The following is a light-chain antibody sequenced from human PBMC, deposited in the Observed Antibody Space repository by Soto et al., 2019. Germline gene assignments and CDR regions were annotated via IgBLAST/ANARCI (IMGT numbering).Light chain of an antibody. J-gene: IGKJ2*01. CDR3: QQYGSSPHT. CDR2: EAS. Sequence: ELTQSPATLSLSPWAGATLSCRASQSVSTYLAWYQQKTGQAPRLLIFEASNRATGIPARFSVSESGTDLTLTISRLEPEDGEVYYGQQYGSSPHTFGQGTKVDI. V-gene: IGKV3-11*01. CDR1: QSVSTY.